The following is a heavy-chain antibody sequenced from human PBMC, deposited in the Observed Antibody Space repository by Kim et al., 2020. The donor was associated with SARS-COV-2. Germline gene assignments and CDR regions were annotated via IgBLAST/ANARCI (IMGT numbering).Heavy chain of an antibody. CDR3: VTDSFIGGSI. Sequence: ASVKVSCKVSGYTLTDLSMHWVRQAPGKGLEWMGYFDPEDGQTVYAQKFQGRVTLTEDTSTDTAYMELSSLRSEDTAVYYCVTDSFIGGSIWGQGTMVTVSS. D-gene: IGHD3-3*01. J-gene: IGHJ3*02. CDR2: FDPEDGQT. CDR1: GYTLTDLS. V-gene: IGHV1-24*01.